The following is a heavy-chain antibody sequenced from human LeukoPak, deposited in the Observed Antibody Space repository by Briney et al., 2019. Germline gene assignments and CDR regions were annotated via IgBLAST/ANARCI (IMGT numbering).Heavy chain of an antibody. V-gene: IGHV3-74*01. D-gene: IGHD3-22*01. J-gene: IGHJ1*01. CDR1: GFTFSRYW. Sequence: GGSLRLSCEASGFTFSRYWMHWVRQAPGKGLVWVSRIKSDGKTNYADSVKGRFTISRDNAKNTVSLQMDSLRAEDTGVYCCARAPSEVGGYYPEYFRHWGQGTLVTVSS. CDR3: ARAPSEVGGYYPEYFRH. CDR2: IKSDGKT.